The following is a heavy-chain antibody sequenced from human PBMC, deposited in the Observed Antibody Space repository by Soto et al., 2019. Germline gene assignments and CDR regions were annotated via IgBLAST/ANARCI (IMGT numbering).Heavy chain of an antibody. CDR2: IWYDGSNK. Sequence: GGSLRLSCAASGFTFSSYGMHWVRQAPGKGLEWVAVIWYDGSNKYYADSVKGRFTISRDNSKNTLYLQMNSLRAEDTAVYYCAREAKSMVRGVILYYGMDVWGQGTTVTSP. J-gene: IGHJ6*02. V-gene: IGHV3-33*01. CDR1: GFTFSSYG. D-gene: IGHD3-10*01. CDR3: AREAKSMVRGVILYYGMDV.